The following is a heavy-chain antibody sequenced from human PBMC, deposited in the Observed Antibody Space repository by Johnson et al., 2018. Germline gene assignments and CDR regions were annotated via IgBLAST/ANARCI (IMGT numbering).Heavy chain of an antibody. CDR1: GGIFSRFT. CDR3: AGGNWNTLVRETLEAVSYYGMDV. D-gene: IGHD3-10*01. J-gene: IGHJ6*02. CDR2: IPPLSRSP. Sequence: QVQLVQSGAEVKKPGSSVKVSCKTSGGIFSRFTISWVRHAPGQGLEWMGGIPPLSRSPSYTQGRVTFSADESTSTAYMELSSLRADDTAVYYCAGGNWNTLVRETLEAVSYYGMDVWGQGTTVTVSS. V-gene: IGHV1-69*12.